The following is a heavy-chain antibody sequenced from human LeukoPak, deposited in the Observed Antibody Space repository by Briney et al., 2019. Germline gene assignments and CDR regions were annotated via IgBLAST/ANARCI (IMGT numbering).Heavy chain of an antibody. CDR1: GFTFSGSA. Sequence: GGSLRLSCAASGFTFSGSAMHWVRQASGKGLEWVGRIRSKANSYATAYAASVKGRFTISRDDSKNTAYLQMNSLKTEDTAVYYCTRQKDYGEAFDIWGQGTMVTVSS. CDR2: IRSKANSYAT. V-gene: IGHV3-73*01. J-gene: IGHJ3*02. D-gene: IGHD4-17*01. CDR3: TRQKDYGEAFDI.